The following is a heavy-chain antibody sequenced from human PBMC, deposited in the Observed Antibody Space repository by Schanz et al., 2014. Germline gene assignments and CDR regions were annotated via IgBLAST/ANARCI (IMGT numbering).Heavy chain of an antibody. V-gene: IGHV1-18*04. CDR1: GYSFSAYY. Sequence: QVQLVQSGPAVKKPGASVKVSCKASGYSFSAYYIHWMRQAPGQGLEWVGWISGANGNPKSARALQDRLTITIDTSTSTAFLELRNLRSDDTAVYYCARGYVLEPADYYDPWGQGTLVTVSS. D-gene: IGHD2-2*01. CDR3: ARGYVLEPADYYDP. CDR2: ISGANGNP. J-gene: IGHJ5*02.